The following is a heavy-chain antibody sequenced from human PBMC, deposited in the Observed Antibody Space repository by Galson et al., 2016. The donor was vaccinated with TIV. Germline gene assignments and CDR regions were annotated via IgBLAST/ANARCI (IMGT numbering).Heavy chain of an antibody. J-gene: IGHJ4*02. CDR3: ARHRLSVPAAHDY. CDR1: GDSVASGYSY. Sequence: SETLSLTCTVSGDSVASGYSYWAWVRQPPGKGLLWIGSIYYSGSAYYNPSLKSRVTISVDTSKNQFSLRLSSVTAADTAVYYCARHRLSVPAAHDYRGQGTLVSVSS. CDR2: IYYSGSA. V-gene: IGHV4-39*01. D-gene: IGHD2-15*01.